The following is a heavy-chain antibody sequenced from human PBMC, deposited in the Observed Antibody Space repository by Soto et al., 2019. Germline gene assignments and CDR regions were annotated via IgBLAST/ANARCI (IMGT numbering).Heavy chain of an antibody. Sequence: QVQLQESGPGLVKPSQTLSLTCTVSGGSISSGGYYWSWIRQHPGKGLEWIGYIYYSGSTYYNPSLKRRVTISVDTSKNPFSLKLSSVTAADTAVYYCARGYDSSGYYYSYDYWGQGTLVTVSS. CDR3: ARGYDSSGYYYSYDY. J-gene: IGHJ4*02. V-gene: IGHV4-31*03. CDR2: IYYSGST. CDR1: GGSISSGGYY. D-gene: IGHD3-22*01.